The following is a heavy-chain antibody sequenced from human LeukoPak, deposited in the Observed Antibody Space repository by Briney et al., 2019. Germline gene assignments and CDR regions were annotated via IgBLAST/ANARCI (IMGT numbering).Heavy chain of an antibody. Sequence: PGGSLRLSCAASGFTFSSYSMNWVRQAPGKGLEWVSSISSSSSYIYYADSVKGRFTISRDNAKNSLYLQMDSLRAEDTAVYYCARLSRAAAGRWGQGTLVTVSS. CDR3: ARLSRAAAGR. V-gene: IGHV3-21*01. D-gene: IGHD6-13*01. CDR1: GFTFSSYS. J-gene: IGHJ4*02. CDR2: ISSSSSYI.